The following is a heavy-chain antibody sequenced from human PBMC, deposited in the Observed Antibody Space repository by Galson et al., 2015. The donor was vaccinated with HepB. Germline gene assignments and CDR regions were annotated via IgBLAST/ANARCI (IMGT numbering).Heavy chain of an antibody. D-gene: IGHD3-10*01. CDR3: ARHREGGWAQYAGRDF. V-gene: IGHV1-18*01. J-gene: IGHJ4*02. CDR2: STTDSGYR. Sequence: SVKVSCKVPGYLFTTSGIDWVRQAPGQGLEWVGDSTTDSGYRYYTQKVQGRVTMTTDTSTNTAYMELWSLNSDDTAVYYCARHREGGWAQYAGRDFWGQGTLVIVSS. CDR1: GYLFTTSG.